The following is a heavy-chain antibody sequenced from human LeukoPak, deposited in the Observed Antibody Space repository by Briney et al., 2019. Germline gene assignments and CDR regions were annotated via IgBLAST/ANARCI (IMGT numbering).Heavy chain of an antibody. CDR2: IYYSGST. CDR3: ARERRGAAAGTLYDY. V-gene: IGHV4-61*08. Sequence: PSQTLSLTCAVSGGSISSGGYSWSWIRQPPGKGLEWIGYIYYSGSTNYNPSLKSRVTISVDTSKNQFSLKLSSVTAADTAVYYCARERRGAAAGTLYDYWGQGTLVTVSS. CDR1: GGSISSGGYS. J-gene: IGHJ4*02. D-gene: IGHD6-13*01.